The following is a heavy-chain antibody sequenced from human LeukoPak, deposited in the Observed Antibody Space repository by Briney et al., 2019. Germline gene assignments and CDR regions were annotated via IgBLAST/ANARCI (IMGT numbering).Heavy chain of an antibody. CDR3: ARGDYYGSGGGSFDY. V-gene: IGHV4-4*07. CDR1: GGSISSYY. Sequence: SETLSLTCTVSGGSISSYYWSWLRQPPGKGLEWIGRIYTGGSTNYNPSLKSRVTMSVDTSKNQFSLKLGSVTAADTAVYYCARGDYYGSGGGSFDYWGQGTLVTVSS. J-gene: IGHJ4*02. CDR2: IYTGGST. D-gene: IGHD3-10*01.